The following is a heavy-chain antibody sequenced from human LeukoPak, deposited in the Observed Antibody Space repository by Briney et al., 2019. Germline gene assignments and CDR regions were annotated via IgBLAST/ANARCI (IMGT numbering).Heavy chain of an antibody. CDR1: GFTFSSNW. V-gene: IGHV3-74*01. D-gene: IGHD1-26*01. J-gene: IGHJ4*02. Sequence: GGSLRLSCAASGFTFSSNWMHWVRQAPGKDWVWVSRINEDGSTTNYADSVKGRSTIFRDNAKNTLYLQMNSLRAEDTAVYYCVRDLGGRSGHWGQGTLVTVSS. CDR3: VRDLGGRSGH. CDR2: INEDGSTT.